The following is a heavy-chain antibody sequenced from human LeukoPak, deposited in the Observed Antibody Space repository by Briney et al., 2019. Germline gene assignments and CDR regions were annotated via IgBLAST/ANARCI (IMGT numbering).Heavy chain of an antibody. CDR2: ISSSSSYI. D-gene: IGHD5-12*01. J-gene: IGHJ4*02. CDR1: GFTFSSYS. Sequence: GGSLRLSCAASGFTFSSYSMNWVHQAPGKGLEWVSSISSSSSYIYYADSVKGRFTISRDNAKNSLYLQMNSLRAEDTAVYYCARAGRSGYDYPNYFDYWGQGTLVTVSS. CDR3: ARAGRSGYDYPNYFDY. V-gene: IGHV3-21*01.